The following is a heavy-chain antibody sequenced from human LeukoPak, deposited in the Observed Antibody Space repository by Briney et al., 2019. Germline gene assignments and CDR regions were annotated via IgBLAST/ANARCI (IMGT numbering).Heavy chain of an antibody. CDR3: ARETYGDYEEV. J-gene: IGHJ4*02. V-gene: IGHV4-34*01. CDR1: GGSFSGYY. Sequence: PSETLSLTCAVYGGSFSGYYWSWIRQPPGKGLEWIGEINRSGSTNYNPSLKSRVTISVDTSKNQFSLKLSSVTAADTAVYYCARETYGDYEEVWGQGTLVTVSS. CDR2: INRSGST. D-gene: IGHD4-17*01.